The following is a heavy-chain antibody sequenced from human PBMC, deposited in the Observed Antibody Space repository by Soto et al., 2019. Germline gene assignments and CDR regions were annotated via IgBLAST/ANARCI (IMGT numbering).Heavy chain of an antibody. J-gene: IGHJ4*02. D-gene: IGHD1-26*01. CDR3: ARRGSGSYYDY. Sequence: EVQLLESGGGLVQPGGSLRLSCAAAGFTFSSYAMRWVRQAPGKGLEWVSAISGSGGSTYYADSVKGRFTISRDNSKNTLYLQMNSLRAEDTAVYYCARRGSGSYYDYWGQGTLVTVSS. CDR2: ISGSGGST. CDR1: GFTFSSYA. V-gene: IGHV3-23*01.